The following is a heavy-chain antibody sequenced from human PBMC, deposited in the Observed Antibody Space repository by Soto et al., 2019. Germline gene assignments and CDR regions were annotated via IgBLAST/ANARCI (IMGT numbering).Heavy chain of an antibody. J-gene: IGHJ4*02. D-gene: IGHD1-26*01. CDR3: ARRGSGSYYDY. Sequence: EVQLLESGGGLVQPGGSLRLSCAAAGFTFSSYAMRWVRQAPGKGLEWVSAISGSGGSTYYADSVKGRFTISRDNSKNTLYLQMNSLRAEDTAVYYCARRGSGSYYDYWGQGTLVTVSS. CDR2: ISGSGGST. CDR1: GFTFSSYA. V-gene: IGHV3-23*01.